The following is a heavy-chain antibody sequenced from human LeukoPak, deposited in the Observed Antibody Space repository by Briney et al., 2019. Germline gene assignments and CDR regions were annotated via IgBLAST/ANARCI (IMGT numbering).Heavy chain of an antibody. J-gene: IGHJ4*02. CDR1: GGSISSYY. D-gene: IGHD3-22*01. CDR3: ARDSGGGGLYETSGYYYFDY. Sequence: SETLSLTCTVSGGSISSYYWSWIRQPPGKGLEWIGYIYYSGSTNYNPSLKSRVTISVDTSKNQFSLKMNSVTAADSATYYCARDSGGGGLYETSGYYYFDYWGQGSLVTVSS. V-gene: IGHV4-59*12. CDR2: IYYSGST.